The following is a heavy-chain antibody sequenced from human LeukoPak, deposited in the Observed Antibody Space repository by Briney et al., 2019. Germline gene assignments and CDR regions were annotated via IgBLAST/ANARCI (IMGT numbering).Heavy chain of an antibody. Sequence: GASVKVSCKASGYTFTSYDINWVRQATGQGLEWMGWMNPNSGNTGYAQKFQDRVTITREPSATTAYMELNSLTSEDTAVYYCARVSDDSGWNFDYWGQGTLVTVSS. V-gene: IGHV1-8*01. J-gene: IGHJ4*02. CDR3: ARVSDDSGWNFDY. D-gene: IGHD6-19*01. CDR1: GYTFTSYD. CDR2: MNPNSGNT.